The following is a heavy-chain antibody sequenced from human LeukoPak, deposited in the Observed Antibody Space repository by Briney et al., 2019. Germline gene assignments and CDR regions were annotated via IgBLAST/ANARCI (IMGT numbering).Heavy chain of an antibody. V-gene: IGHV3-23*01. CDR1: GLILSDYA. D-gene: IGHD4-17*01. Sequence: GGCLRLSCAASGLILSDYAMWWVCDGPGKWRECVSTISASGDTFYAASVRGQFTISRDDSKNTVYLQIDRLRPEDTAVFYCAKEGFITVTNFDSWGQGTLVTVSS. CDR3: AKEGFITVTNFDS. J-gene: IGHJ4*02. CDR2: ISASGDT.